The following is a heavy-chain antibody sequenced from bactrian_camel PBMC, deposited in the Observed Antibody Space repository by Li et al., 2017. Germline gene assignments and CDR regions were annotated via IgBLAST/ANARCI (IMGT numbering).Heavy chain of an antibody. Sequence: HVQLVESGGGTVQAGGSLRLSCAVAGYTFRSSCMGWFRQAPGKERELVSTITKDGTTSYADSVKGRFTISQDNANTVYLQINNLKPDDTAMYYCAARPHYYGGHWSHVGTYAYWGQGTQVTVS. D-gene: IGHD7*01. J-gene: IGHJ4*01. CDR2: ITKDGTT. CDR3: AARPHYYGGHWSHVGTYAY. CDR1: GYTFRSSC. V-gene: IGHV3S53*01.